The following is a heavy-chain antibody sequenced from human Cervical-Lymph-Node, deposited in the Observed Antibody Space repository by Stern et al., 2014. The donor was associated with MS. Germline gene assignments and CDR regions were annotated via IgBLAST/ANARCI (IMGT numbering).Heavy chain of an antibody. Sequence: EVQLVESGGGLVQPGGSLRLSCTASGFTFRNYWMHLVRQGPGAGQEWVARINRDVTTIAHADTVKSRFTISRDNAKNTLYLQMNGLRVEDTAVYYCTKDTYGPEDYWGQGTSVTVSS. V-gene: IGHV3-74*02. J-gene: IGHJ4*02. CDR3: TKDTYGPEDY. CDR1: GFTFRNYW. D-gene: IGHD3-10*01. CDR2: INRDVTTI.